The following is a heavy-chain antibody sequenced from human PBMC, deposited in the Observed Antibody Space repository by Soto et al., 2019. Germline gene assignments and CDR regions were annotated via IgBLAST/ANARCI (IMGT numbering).Heavy chain of an antibody. V-gene: IGHV4-30-2*01. J-gene: IGHJ4*02. Sequence: QLQLQESGSGLVKPSQTLSLTCAVSGGSISSGGYSWSWIRQPPGKGLEWIGYIYHSGSTYYNPSLKRRVTITVNRYKNQCSLKLSSVTAADTAVYYCASGQQLVRNYWGQGTLVTVSS. CDR2: IYHSGST. CDR3: ASGQQLVRNY. D-gene: IGHD6-13*01. CDR1: GGSISSGGYS.